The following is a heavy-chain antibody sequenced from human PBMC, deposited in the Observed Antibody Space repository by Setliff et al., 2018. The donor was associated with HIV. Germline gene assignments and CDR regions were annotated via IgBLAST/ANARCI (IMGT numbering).Heavy chain of an antibody. D-gene: IGHD6-19*01. Sequence: SETLSLTCTVSGDSISSGSYYWSWIRQPAGEGLEWIGQIHTSGSTNYNPSLKSRVTISIDTSNNQFSLQLSSVTAADTAVYYCARRTYGSGRSDPWGQGTLVTSPQ. J-gene: IGHJ5*02. CDR3: ARRTYGSGRSDP. CDR2: IHTSGST. V-gene: IGHV4-61*09. CDR1: GDSISSGSYY.